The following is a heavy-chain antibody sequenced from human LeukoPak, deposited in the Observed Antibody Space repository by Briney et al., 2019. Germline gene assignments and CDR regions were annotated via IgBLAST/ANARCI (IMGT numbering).Heavy chain of an antibody. CDR3: AKLGGYYGSGSYRQAGDY. Sequence: ASVKVSCKASGYTFTSYDINWVRQATGQGLEWMGWMNPNSGNTGYAQKFQGRVTMTRNTSISTAYMELSSLRAEDTAVYYCAKLGGYYGSGSYRQAGDYWGQGTLVTVSS. CDR2: MNPNSGNT. J-gene: IGHJ4*02. V-gene: IGHV1-8*01. CDR1: GYTFTSYD. D-gene: IGHD3-10*01.